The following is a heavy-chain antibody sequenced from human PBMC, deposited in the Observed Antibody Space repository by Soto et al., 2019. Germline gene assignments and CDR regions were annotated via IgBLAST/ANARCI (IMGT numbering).Heavy chain of an antibody. D-gene: IGHD3-10*01. V-gene: IGHV4-39*01. Sequence: PSETLSLTCTVSGGSISSSSYYWGWIRQPPGKGLEWIGSIYYSGSTYYNPSLKSRVTISVDTSKNQFSLKLSSVTAADTAVYYCARHRFGAAALGLDPWGQGTLVTVSS. CDR1: GGSISSSSYY. CDR2: IYYSGST. CDR3: ARHRFGAAALGLDP. J-gene: IGHJ5*02.